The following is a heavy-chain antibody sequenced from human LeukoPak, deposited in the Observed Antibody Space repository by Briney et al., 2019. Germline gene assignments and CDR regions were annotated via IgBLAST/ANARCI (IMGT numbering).Heavy chain of an antibody. D-gene: IGHD3-16*01. CDR1: GYTFNGYY. Sequence: ASVKVSCKASGYTFNGYYKHWVRQAPGQGLEWMGWNNPNSGGTNYAQKFQGRVTMTRDTSISTAYMELSRLRSDDTAVYYCARVRYRLAETYIDYWGQGTLVTVSS. CDR3: ARVRYRLAETYIDY. V-gene: IGHV1-2*02. CDR2: NNPNSGGT. J-gene: IGHJ4*02.